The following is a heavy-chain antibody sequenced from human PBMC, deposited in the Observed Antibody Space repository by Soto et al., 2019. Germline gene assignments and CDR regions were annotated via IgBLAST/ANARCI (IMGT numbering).Heavy chain of an antibody. Sequence: EVQLLESGGGLVQPGGSLRLSCAASGFTFSSYAMSWVRQAPGKGLEWVSAISGSGGSTYYADSVKGRFTISRDNSKNTLYLQMNRRRGEGGGVYYCASRGMDVWGQGTTVTVSS. V-gene: IGHV3-23*01. CDR1: GFTFSSYA. J-gene: IGHJ6*02. CDR2: ISGSGGST. CDR3: ASRGMDV.